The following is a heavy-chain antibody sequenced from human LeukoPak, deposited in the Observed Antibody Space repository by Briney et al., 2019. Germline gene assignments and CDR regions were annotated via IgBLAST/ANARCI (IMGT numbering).Heavy chain of an antibody. Sequence: SETLSLTCTVSGGSISSHYWSWIRQPPGKGLEWIGYIYYRGSTNYNPSLKSRVTISVDTSKNQCSLNLSSVTAADTAVYYCARSGVYTGYDAFDIWGQGTRVTVSS. D-gene: IGHD6-13*01. CDR2: IYYRGST. V-gene: IGHV4-59*08. CDR3: ARSGVYTGYDAFDI. J-gene: IGHJ3*02. CDR1: GGSISSHY.